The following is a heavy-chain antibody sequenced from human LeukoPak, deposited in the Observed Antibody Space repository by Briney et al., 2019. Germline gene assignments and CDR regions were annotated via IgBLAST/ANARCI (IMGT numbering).Heavy chain of an antibody. CDR3: ARGWTAMVLSY. Sequence: TPGGSLRLSCAASGFTFSSYSMNWVRQAPGKGLEWVSSISSSSSYMYYADSVKGRFTISRDNAKNSLYLQMNSLRAEDTAVYYCARGWTAMVLSYWGQGTLVTVSS. J-gene: IGHJ4*02. CDR2: ISSSSSYM. V-gene: IGHV3-21*01. D-gene: IGHD5-18*01. CDR1: GFTFSSYS.